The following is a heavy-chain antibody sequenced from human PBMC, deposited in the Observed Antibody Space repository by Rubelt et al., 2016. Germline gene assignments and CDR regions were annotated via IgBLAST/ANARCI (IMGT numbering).Heavy chain of an antibody. Sequence: QLQLQESGPGLVKPSETLSLTCTVSGGSISSTSYYWGWIRQPPGKGLEWIGNIYFSGSTFYTPSLKSRVTISRVTSKNQFARKPGSATAADTAVYYCARQGSGSDYWGQGTLVTVSS. CDR1: GGSISSTSYY. CDR2: IYFSGST. J-gene: IGHJ4*02. D-gene: IGHD1-26*01. V-gene: IGHV4-39*01. CDR3: ARQGSGSDY.